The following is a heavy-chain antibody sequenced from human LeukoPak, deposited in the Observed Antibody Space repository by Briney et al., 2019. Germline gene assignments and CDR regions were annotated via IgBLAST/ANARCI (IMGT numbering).Heavy chain of an antibody. Sequence: GGSLRLSCAASGFTFSSYSMNWVRQAPGKGLEWVSSISSSSYIYYADSVKGRFTISKDNAKNSLYLQMNSLRAEDTAVYYCARSSGYYVYFDYWGQGTLVTVSS. J-gene: IGHJ4*02. CDR2: ISSSSYI. V-gene: IGHV3-21*01. CDR1: GFTFSSYS. D-gene: IGHD3-3*01. CDR3: ARSSGYYVYFDY.